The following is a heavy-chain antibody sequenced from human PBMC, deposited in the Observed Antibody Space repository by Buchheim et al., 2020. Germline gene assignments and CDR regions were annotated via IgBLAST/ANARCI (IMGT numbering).Heavy chain of an antibody. CDR1: GGSFSGYY. Sequence: QVQLQQWGAGLLKPSETLSLTCAVYGGSFSGYYWSWIRQPPGKGLEWIGEINHSGSTNYNPSLKSRVTLSVDTSKHQFSLQLTSVTAADTAVYYCARAYYDFWSGYYYSRWFDLWGQGTL. CDR3: ARAYYDFWSGYYYSRWFDL. D-gene: IGHD3-3*01. CDR2: INHSGST. V-gene: IGHV4-34*01. J-gene: IGHJ5*02.